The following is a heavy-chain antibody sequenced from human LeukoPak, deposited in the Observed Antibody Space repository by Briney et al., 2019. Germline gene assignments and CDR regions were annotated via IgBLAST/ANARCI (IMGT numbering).Heavy chain of an antibody. CDR3: ARDWGPTNGYNYYYGMDV. V-gene: IGHV4-34*01. Sequence: SETLSLTCAVYGGSFSGYYWSWIRQPPGKGLEWIGEINHSERTNYNPSLKSRGTISVDTSKNHFSLKLSSVTAADTAVYYCARDWGPTNGYNYYYGMDVWGQGTTVTVSS. CDR1: GGSFSGYY. J-gene: IGHJ6*02. CDR2: INHSERT. D-gene: IGHD3-16*01.